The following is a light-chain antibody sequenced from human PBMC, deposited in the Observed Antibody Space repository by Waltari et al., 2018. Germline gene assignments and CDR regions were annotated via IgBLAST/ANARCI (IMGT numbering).Light chain of an antibody. CDR2: GKT. CDR1: SSNIRAGNE. Sequence: QPALSQPPPVSGAPGQRVTIPCPGSSSNIRAGNEVHRYQLLPGTAPNLLLYGKTNRPSGVPDRFSGAKSGTSASLAMTGLHAEDEADNYCQSYDRSLSGSIFGGETKLTVL. CDR3: QSYDRSLSGSI. J-gene: IGLJ2*01. V-gene: IGLV1-40*01.